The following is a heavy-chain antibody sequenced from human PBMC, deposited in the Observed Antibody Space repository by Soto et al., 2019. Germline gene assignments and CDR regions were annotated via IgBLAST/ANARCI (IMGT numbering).Heavy chain of an antibody. CDR1: GYSIRSSTW. J-gene: IGHJ5*01. V-gene: IGHV4-4*02. CDR2: IYHSGAT. Sequence: SETMSLTCSVSGYSIRSSTWWSWVRQSPGRGLEWVGDIYHSGATNYNPSLKSRLSMSVEKSKNELSIKLVSVTAADTTIYFCARDKSTMEGNNQFDSWGPGTLVTV. D-gene: IGHD3-3*01. CDR3: ARDKSTMEGNNQFDS.